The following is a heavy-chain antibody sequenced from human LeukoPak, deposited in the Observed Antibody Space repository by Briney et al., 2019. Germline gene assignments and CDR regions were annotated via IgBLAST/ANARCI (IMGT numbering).Heavy chain of an antibody. Sequence: GGSLRLSCTASGFTFSGYSMNWIRQAPGKGLEWVSSFGTRSTSIYHADSVKGRFTISRDNSKNTLYLQMNSLRAEDTAVYYCATDRNYYDSSGYAFSWGQGTLVTVSS. V-gene: IGHV3-21*04. J-gene: IGHJ5*02. CDR1: GFTFSGYS. CDR2: FGTRSTSI. D-gene: IGHD3-22*01. CDR3: ATDRNYYDSSGYAFS.